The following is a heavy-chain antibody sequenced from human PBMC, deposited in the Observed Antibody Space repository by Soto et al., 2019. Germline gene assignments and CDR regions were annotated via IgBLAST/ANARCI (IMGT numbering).Heavy chain of an antibody. CDR3: AREDRSSTSCYTPNYYYYYGMDV. Sequence: ASVKVSCKASGYTFTSYGISWVRQAPGQGLEWMGWISAYNGNTNYAQKLQGRVTMTTDTSTSTAYMELRSLRSDDTAVYYCAREDRSSTSCYTPNYYYYYGMDVWGQGTTVTVSS. CDR1: GYTFTSYG. J-gene: IGHJ6*02. CDR2: ISAYNGNT. V-gene: IGHV1-18*01. D-gene: IGHD2-2*02.